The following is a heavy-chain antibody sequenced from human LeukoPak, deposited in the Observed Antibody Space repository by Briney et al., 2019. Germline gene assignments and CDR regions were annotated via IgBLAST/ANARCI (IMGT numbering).Heavy chain of an antibody. Sequence: GGSLRLSCAASGFTFDDYAMHWVRQAPGKGLEWVSGISWNSGSIGYADSVKGRFTISRDNAKNSLYLQMTSLTVDDTAMYSCARTFCTSTRCCPKFFDSWGQGILVSVSS. CDR3: ARTFCTSTRCCPKFFDS. CDR1: GFTFDDYA. V-gene: IGHV3-9*01. J-gene: IGHJ5*01. D-gene: IGHD3-9*01. CDR2: ISWNSGSI.